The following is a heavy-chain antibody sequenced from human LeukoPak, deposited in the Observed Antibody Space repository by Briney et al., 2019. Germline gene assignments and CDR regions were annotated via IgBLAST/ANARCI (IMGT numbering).Heavy chain of an antibody. CDR2: INTDGSST. Sequence: GGSLRLSCAASGFTFNIYWMHWVRQAPGKGLVWVARINTDGSSTSYVDSVKGRFTISRDSAKNTLYLQMDSLRAEDTAVYYCARPRFWSGPSYYYYYMDVWGKGTTVTVSS. CDR1: GFTFNIYW. V-gene: IGHV3-74*01. J-gene: IGHJ6*03. D-gene: IGHD3-3*01. CDR3: ARPRFWSGPSYYYYYMDV.